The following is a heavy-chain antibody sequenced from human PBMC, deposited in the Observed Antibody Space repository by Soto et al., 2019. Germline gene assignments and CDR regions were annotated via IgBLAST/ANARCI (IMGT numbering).Heavy chain of an antibody. J-gene: IGHJ4*02. Sequence: QVQLQQWGAGLLKPSETLSLTCAVYGGSFSGYYWSWIRQPPGKGLEWIGEINHSGSTNYNPSLKNRASISVDSSTDQSSRKVSSVTAAETAVYYCARAGGPCRGGSCYSYWGQGTLVTVSS. CDR2: INHSGST. CDR3: ARAGGPCRGGSCYSY. D-gene: IGHD2-15*01. CDR1: GGSFSGYY. V-gene: IGHV4-34*01.